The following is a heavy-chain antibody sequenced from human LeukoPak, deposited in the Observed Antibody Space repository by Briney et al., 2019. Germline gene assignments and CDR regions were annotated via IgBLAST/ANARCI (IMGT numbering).Heavy chain of an antibody. V-gene: IGHV1-2*02. CDR1: GYTFTDYC. J-gene: IGHJ4*02. CDR2: ISPNSGGT. D-gene: IGHD1-1*01. CDR3: AREGNNNWSDY. Sequence: VASVKVSCKTSGYTFTDYCIYWVRQAPGQGLEWMGWISPNSGGTNYAQKFQGRVTMTRDTSISTAYMELNRLRSDDAAVYYCAREGNNNWSDYWGQGTLVTVSS.